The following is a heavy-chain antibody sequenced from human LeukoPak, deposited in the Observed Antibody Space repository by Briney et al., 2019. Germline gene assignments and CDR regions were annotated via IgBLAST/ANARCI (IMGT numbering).Heavy chain of an antibody. CDR3: ARYRGVNLGTFDY. CDR2: INHSGST. D-gene: IGHD3-16*01. J-gene: IGHJ4*02. Sequence: PSETLSLTCAVYGGSFSGCYWSWIRQPPGKGLEWIEEINHSGSTNYNPSLKSRVAISVDTSKSQFSLKLSSVTAADTAVYYCARYRGVNLGTFDYWGQGTLVTVSS. V-gene: IGHV4-34*01. CDR1: GGSFSGCY.